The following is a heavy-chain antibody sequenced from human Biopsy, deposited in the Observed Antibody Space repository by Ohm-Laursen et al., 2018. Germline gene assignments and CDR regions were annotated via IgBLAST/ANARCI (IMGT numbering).Heavy chain of an antibody. CDR2: RFNSGSP. D-gene: IGHD5-12*01. J-gene: IGHJ4*02. V-gene: IGHV4-59*08. CDR1: GGSITGDF. CDR3: ARLSRRGYIIFFDY. Sequence: SETLSLTCTVSGGSITGDFWTWIRQTPEKGLEWIGYRFNSGSPIYNPSLQSRVTISIDTSKNQFSLTLSSVSAADTAVYYCARLSRRGYIIFFDYWGRGTRVTVSS.